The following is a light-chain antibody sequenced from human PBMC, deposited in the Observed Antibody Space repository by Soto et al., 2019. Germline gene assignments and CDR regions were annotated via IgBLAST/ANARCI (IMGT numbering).Light chain of an antibody. Sequence: DIVMTQSPDSLAVSLGERATINCKSSQSVLYSSNNKNYLAWYQQKPGQPPKLLIYWASTRASGVPARFSGSGSGTDFTLTISSLQAEDVAVYYCQQYYSTPWTFGQGTKVDIK. V-gene: IGKV4-1*01. CDR3: QQYYSTPWT. J-gene: IGKJ1*01. CDR2: WAS. CDR1: QSVLYSSNNKNY.